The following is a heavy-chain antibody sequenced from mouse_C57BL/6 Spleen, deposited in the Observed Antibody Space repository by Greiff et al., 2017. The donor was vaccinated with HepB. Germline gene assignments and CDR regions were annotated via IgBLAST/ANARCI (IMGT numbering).Heavy chain of an antibody. J-gene: IGHJ2*01. CDR2: IYPGGGYT. V-gene: IGHV1-63*01. D-gene: IGHD1-1*01. CDR3: ARGEPGSSYDCDY. Sequence: QVQLQQSGAELVRPGTSVKMSCKASGYTFTNYWIGWAKQRPGHGLEWIGDIYPGGGYTNYNEKFKGKATLTADKSSSPAYMQFSSLTSEDSAIYYCARGEPGSSYDCDYWGQGTTLTVSS. CDR1: GYTFTNYW.